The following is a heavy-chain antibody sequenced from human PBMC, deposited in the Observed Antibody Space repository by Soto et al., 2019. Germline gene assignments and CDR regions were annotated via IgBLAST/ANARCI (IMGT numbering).Heavy chain of an antibody. D-gene: IGHD2-15*01. CDR1: GFTVSSYY. J-gene: IGHJ6*02. CDR3: TRKTPTNGMAV. V-gene: IGHV3-66*01. Sequence: PGGSLRLSCAASGFTVSSYYMSWVRQAPGKGLEWVSVIYSVGSADFADSVKGRFTISRENAKNSLYLQMNSLRVGDTAVYYCTRKTPTNGMAVWGQGTTVTVSS. CDR2: IYSVGSA.